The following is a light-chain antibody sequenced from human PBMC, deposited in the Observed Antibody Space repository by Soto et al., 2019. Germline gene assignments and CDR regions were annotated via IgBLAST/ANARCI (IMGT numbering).Light chain of an antibody. J-gene: IGKJ3*01. CDR1: QSVTSNY. CDR3: EQYGRSPFT. CDR2: DAS. V-gene: IGKV3D-20*01. Sequence: EIVLTQSPATLSFSPGERATLSCGASQSVTSNYLAWYQQKPGLAPRLLIYDASSSATGIPDRFSGSGSGTDFNPTISRLEPEDFAVYYCEQYGRSPFTFGPGTKVDIK.